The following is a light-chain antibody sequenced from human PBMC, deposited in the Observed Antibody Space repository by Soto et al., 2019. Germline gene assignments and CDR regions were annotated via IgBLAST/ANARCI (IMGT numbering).Light chain of an antibody. CDR1: QSISSW. CDR3: QQYNSYPRT. V-gene: IGKV1-5*01. J-gene: IGKJ1*01. CDR2: DAS. Sequence: DIQMTQSPSTLSASVGDRVTITCRASQSISSWLAWYQQKPGKAPKLLIYDASSLESGVPSRFSGSGSGTESTLTISILQPDDVATYYCQQYNSYPRTFGQGTKVEIK.